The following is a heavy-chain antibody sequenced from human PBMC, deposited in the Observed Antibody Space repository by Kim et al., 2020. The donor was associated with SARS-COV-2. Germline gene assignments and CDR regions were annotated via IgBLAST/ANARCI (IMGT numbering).Heavy chain of an antibody. D-gene: IGHD3-22*01. V-gene: IGHV4-39*01. CDR3: ARGLTMIVVVIPGGWFDP. J-gene: IGHJ5*02. CDR2: IYYSGST. Sequence: SETLSLTCTVSGGSISSSSYYWGWIRQPPGKGLEWIGTIYYSGSTYYNPSLKSRVTISVDTSKNQFSLKLSPVTAADTAVYYCARGLTMIVVVIPGGWFDPWGQGTLVTVSS. CDR1: GGSISSSSYY.